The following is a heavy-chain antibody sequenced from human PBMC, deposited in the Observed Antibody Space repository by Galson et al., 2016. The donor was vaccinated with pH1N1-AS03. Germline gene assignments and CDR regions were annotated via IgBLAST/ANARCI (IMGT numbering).Heavy chain of an antibody. D-gene: IGHD1-1*01. Sequence: CKVSGYTFTDLYLHWLQQAPGKGLEWMGLVDPGDGERIYAQKFQGRVTITADESTTTAYLELSGLRSEDTAVYYCAREYNWSDRQYYYGMDVWGQGTTVIVSS. CDR2: VDPGDGER. CDR1: GYTFTDLY. J-gene: IGHJ6*02. CDR3: AREYNWSDRQYYYGMDV. V-gene: IGHV1-69-2*01.